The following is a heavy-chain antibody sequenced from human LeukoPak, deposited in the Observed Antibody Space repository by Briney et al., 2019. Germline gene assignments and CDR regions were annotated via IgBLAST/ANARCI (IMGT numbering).Heavy chain of an antibody. CDR1: GGSISSYD. CDR2: IYYSGST. Sequence: PSETLSLTCTVSGGSISSYDWSWIRQPPGKGLEWVGYIYYSGSTNYNPSLKSRVTISVDTSKNQFYLRLSSVTAADTAVYYWARQAAAGFGAWFDPWGQGTLVTVSS. V-gene: IGHV4-59*08. J-gene: IGHJ5*02. D-gene: IGHD3-10*01. CDR3: ARQAAAGFGAWFDP.